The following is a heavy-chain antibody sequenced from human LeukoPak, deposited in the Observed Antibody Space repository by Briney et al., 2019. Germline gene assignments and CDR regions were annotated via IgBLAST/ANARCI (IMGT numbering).Heavy chain of an antibody. CDR1: GYTFTCYY. Sequence: ASVTVSCKASGYTFTCYYMRWVRQAPGQGLEWMGWINPNSGGTNYAQKFQGRVTMTRDTSISTAYMELSRLRSDDTAVYYCAREGDIVLRYYFDYWGQGTLVTVSS. CDR2: INPNSGGT. V-gene: IGHV1-2*02. J-gene: IGHJ4*02. D-gene: IGHD2-8*01. CDR3: AREGDIVLRYYFDY.